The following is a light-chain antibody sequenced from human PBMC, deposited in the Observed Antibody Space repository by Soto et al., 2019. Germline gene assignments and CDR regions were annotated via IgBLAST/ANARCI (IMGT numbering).Light chain of an antibody. CDR3: CSYAGRYTYV. J-gene: IGLJ6*01. CDR1: SSDVGGYND. Sequence: QPALTQPRSVSGSPGQSVTISCTGSSSDVGGYNDVSWYQQYPGKAPRLMIYDVTKRPSGVPDRFSGSKSGNTASLTISGLQAEDEADYYCCSYAGRYTYVFGSGTKVTVL. CDR2: DVT. V-gene: IGLV2-11*01.